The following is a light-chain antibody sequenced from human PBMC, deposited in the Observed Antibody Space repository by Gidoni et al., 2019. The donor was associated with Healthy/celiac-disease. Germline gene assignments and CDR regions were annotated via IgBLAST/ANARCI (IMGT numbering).Light chain of an antibody. CDR3: QQYYSTPWT. J-gene: IGKJ1*01. V-gene: IGKV4-1*01. Sequence: DIVMTQSPDSLAVSLGERATINCKSSQSVLYSSNNKNYLAWYQQKPGQPPNLLIYWASTRESGVPDRFSGSGSGTEFTLTISSLQAEDVAVYYCQQYYSTPWTFGQXTKVEIK. CDR1: QSVLYSSNNKNY. CDR2: WAS.